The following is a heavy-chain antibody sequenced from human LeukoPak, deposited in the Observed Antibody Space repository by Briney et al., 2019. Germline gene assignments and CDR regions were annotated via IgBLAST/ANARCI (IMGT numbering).Heavy chain of an antibody. D-gene: IGHD2-15*01. Sequence: PGGSLRLSCAASGFTFSSYAMSWVRQAPGKGLEWVSAISGSGGSTYYADSVKGRFTISRDNSKNTLYLQMNSLRPEDTAVYYCATDLAFCSGGACAYWGQGTLVTVSS. CDR2: ISGSGGST. CDR1: GFTFSSYA. CDR3: ATDLAFCSGGACAY. J-gene: IGHJ4*02. V-gene: IGHV3-23*01.